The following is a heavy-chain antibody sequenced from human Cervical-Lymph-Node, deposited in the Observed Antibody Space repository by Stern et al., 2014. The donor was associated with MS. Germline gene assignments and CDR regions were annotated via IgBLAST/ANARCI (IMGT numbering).Heavy chain of an antibody. CDR1: GFTFSSYG. V-gene: IGHV3-33*01. J-gene: IGHJ6*02. Sequence: VQLVESGGGVVQPGRSLRLSCAASGFTFSSYGMHWVRQAPGKGLEWGAVIWYDGSNKYYADSVKGRFTISRDNSKNTLYLQMNSLRAEDTAVYYCARDDGNYYYYYGMDVWGQGTTVTVSS. CDR2: IWYDGSNK. CDR3: ARDDGNYYYYYGMDV.